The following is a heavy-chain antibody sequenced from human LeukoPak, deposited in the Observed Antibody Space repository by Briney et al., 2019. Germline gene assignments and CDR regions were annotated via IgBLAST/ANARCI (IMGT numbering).Heavy chain of an antibody. D-gene: IGHD3-22*01. J-gene: IGHJ3*02. CDR2: ISWNSGSI. V-gene: IGHV3-9*01. CDR3: AKGSRLYAFDI. CDR1: GFTFDDYA. Sequence: PGRSLRLSCAASGFTFDDYAMHWVRHAPGKGLEWVSGISWNSGSIGYADSVKGRFTISRDNAKNSLYLQMNSLRAEDTALYYCAKGSRLYAFDIWGQGTMVTVSS.